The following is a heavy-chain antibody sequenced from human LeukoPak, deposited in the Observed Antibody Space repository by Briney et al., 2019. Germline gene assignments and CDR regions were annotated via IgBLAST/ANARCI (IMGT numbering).Heavy chain of an antibody. D-gene: IGHD2/OR15-2a*01. V-gene: IGHV3-23*01. CDR2: ISGSGGTT. Sequence: GGSLRLSCTASGFTFRNYAMTWVRQAPGKGLEWVSTISGSGGTTYYADSVQGRLSISRDNSKNTLSLQINSLRAEDTAVYYCAKPSSIVIVPTALQRSLDYWGQGALVTVSS. J-gene: IGHJ4*02. CDR1: GFTFRNYA. CDR3: AKPSSIVIVPTALQRSLDY.